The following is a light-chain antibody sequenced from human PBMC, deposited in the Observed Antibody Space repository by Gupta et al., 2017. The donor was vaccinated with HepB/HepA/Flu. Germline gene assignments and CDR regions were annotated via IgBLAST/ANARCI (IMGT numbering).Light chain of an antibody. CDR3: QQRSNWLFT. CDR1: QSVSSY. V-gene: IGKV3-11*01. Sequence: EIVLTQSPATLSLSPEERATLSCRASQSVSSYVAGYQQKPGKATRLLIYDASDRATGIPARFSGSGSGTEFTLTISSLEPEDCAVYYCQQRSNWLFTFGHGTKVDIK. CDR2: DAS. J-gene: IGKJ3*01.